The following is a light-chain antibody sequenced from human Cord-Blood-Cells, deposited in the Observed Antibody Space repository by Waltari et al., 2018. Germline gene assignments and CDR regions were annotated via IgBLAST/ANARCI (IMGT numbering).Light chain of an antibody. V-gene: IGLV2-14*01. J-gene: IGLJ1*01. Sequence: QSALTQPASVSGSPGQSITISCTGTSSDVGGYNYVSWYQQPPGKAPKLRIYEVSNRPSGVSTRFSGSKSGNTASLTISVLQAEDEADYYCSSYTSSSTYVFGTGTKVTVL. CDR3: SSYTSSSTYV. CDR2: EVS. CDR1: SSDVGGYNY.